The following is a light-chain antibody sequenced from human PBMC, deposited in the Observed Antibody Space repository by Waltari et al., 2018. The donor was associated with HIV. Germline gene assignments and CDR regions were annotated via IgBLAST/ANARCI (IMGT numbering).Light chain of an antibody. CDR2: RNN. V-gene: IGLV1-47*01. J-gene: IGLJ3*02. CDR3: AAWDDSLSGLV. CDR1: SRNIGRNY. Sequence: QSVLTQPPSASATPGQRVTISCSGSSRNIGRNYVYWYQQLPGTAPKLLIYRNNQRPSGVPDRFSGSKSGTSASLAISGLRSEDEADYYCAAWDDSLSGLVFGGGNKVTVL.